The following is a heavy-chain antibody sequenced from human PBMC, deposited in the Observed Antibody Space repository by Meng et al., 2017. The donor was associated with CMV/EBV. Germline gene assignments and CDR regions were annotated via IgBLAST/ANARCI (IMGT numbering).Heavy chain of an antibody. CDR3: ARSGDGYNSMDY. CDR2: IYYSGST. V-gene: IGHV4-31*02. J-gene: IGHJ4*02. CDR1: GGFISSGGYY. Sequence: FSGGFISSGGYYWSWIRQHPGKGLEWIGYIYYSGSTYYNPSLKSRVTISVDTSKNQFSLKLSSVTAADTAVYYCARSGDGYNSMDYWGQGTLVTVSS. D-gene: IGHD5-24*01.